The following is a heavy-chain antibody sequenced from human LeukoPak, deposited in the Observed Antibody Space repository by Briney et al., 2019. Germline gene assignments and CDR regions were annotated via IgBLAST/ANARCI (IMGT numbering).Heavy chain of an antibody. CDR3: ARGLGSYQ. D-gene: IGHD1-26*01. CDR2: ITGSGGGT. CDR1: GFTFSSYA. J-gene: IGHJ4*02. V-gene: IGHV3-23*01. Sequence: GGSLRLSCAASGFTFSSYAMSWVRQAPGKGLEWVSSITGSGGGTSYADSVKGRFTISRDNSKSTLYLQLNSLRAEDTAVYYCARGLGSYQWGQGTLVTVSS.